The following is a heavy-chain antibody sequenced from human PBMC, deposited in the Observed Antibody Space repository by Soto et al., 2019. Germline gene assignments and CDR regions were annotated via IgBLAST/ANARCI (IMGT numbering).Heavy chain of an antibody. CDR2: ISGSGGST. CDR1: GFTFSSYA. D-gene: IGHD6-13*01. J-gene: IGHJ6*02. V-gene: IGHV3-23*01. CDR3: AKDQYRSSWNYYYYGMDV. Sequence: ALRLSCAASGFTFSSYAMSWVRQAPGKGLEWVSAISGSGGSTYYADSVKGRFTISRDNSKNTLYLQMNSLRAEDTAVYYCAKDQYRSSWNYYYYGMDVWGQGTTVTVSS.